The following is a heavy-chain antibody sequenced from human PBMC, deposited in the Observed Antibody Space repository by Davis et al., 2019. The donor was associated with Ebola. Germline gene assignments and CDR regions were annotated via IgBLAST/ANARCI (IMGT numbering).Heavy chain of an antibody. D-gene: IGHD7-27*01. CDR3: ARDGSTSDQKSGELDY. CDR1: GYTFTGYY. J-gene: IGHJ4*02. Sequence: AASVKVSCKASGYTFTGYYMHWVRQAPGQGLEWMGWINPNSGGTNYAQKFQGRVTMTRDTSITTAYMELRRLRSDDTAVYYCARDGSTSDQKSGELDYWGQGPLVTVSS. CDR2: INPNSGGT. V-gene: IGHV1-2*02.